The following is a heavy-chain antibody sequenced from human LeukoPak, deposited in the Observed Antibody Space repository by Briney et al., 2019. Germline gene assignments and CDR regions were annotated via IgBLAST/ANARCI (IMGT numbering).Heavy chain of an antibody. Sequence: ASVKVSCKASGYTFTSYYMHWVRQAPGQGLEWVGIINPSGGSTSYAQKFQGRVTMTRDTPTRTVYIELSSLRSEDTAVYSCARAVYGDKGGGAFDIWGQRTMVTVSS. D-gene: IGHD4-23*01. CDR1: GYTFTSYY. CDR2: INPSGGST. J-gene: IGHJ3*02. V-gene: IGHV1-46*01. CDR3: ARAVYGDKGGGAFDI.